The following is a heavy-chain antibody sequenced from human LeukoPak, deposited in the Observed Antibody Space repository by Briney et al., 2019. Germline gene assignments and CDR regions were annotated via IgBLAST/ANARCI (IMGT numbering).Heavy chain of an antibody. D-gene: IGHD3-3*01. V-gene: IGHV3-30*18. CDR1: GFTFSSYG. CDR2: ISYDGSNK. Sequence: GRSLRLSCAASGFTFSSYGMHWVRQAPGKGLEWVAVISYDGSNKYYADSVKGRFTISRDNSKNTLYLQMNSLRAEDTAVYYCAKGSYDFWSGYYPHYYYGMDVWGQGTTVTVSS. J-gene: IGHJ6*02. CDR3: AKGSYDFWSGYYPHYYYGMDV.